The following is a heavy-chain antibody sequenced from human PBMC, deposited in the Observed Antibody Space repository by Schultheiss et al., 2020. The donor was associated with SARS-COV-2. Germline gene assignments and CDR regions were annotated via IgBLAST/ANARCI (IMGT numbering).Heavy chain of an antibody. CDR3: ARSYCSSTSCYSYQLSDYYGMDV. Sequence: GGSLRLSCAASGFTFSSYAMSWVRQAPGKGLEWVAVISYDGSNKYYADSVKGRFTISRDNSKNTLYLQMNSLRAEDTAVYYCARSYCSSTSCYSYQLSDYYGMDVWGQGTTVTVSS. V-gene: IGHV3-30*03. J-gene: IGHJ6*02. D-gene: IGHD2-2*01. CDR1: GFTFSSYA. CDR2: ISYDGSNK.